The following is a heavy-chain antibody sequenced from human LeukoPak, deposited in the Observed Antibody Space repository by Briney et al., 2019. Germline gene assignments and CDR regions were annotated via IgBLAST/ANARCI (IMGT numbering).Heavy chain of an antibody. CDR3: TRGSIAYYYMDV. CDR2: IYYSGSA. Sequence: PSETLSLTCTVSGGSISSYYWSWIRQPPGKGLEWIGNIYYSGSANYNPSLKSRVTISVDTSKNQFSLKLSSVTAADTAVYYCTRGSIAYYYMDVWGKGTTVTISS. V-gene: IGHV4-59*01. J-gene: IGHJ6*03. CDR1: GGSISSYY. D-gene: IGHD3-22*01.